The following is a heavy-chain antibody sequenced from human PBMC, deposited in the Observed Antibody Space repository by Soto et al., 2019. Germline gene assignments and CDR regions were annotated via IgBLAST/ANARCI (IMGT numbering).Heavy chain of an antibody. J-gene: IGHJ5*02. Sequence: QVQLVQSGAEVKKPGSSVKVSCKASGGTFSSYAIRWVRQAAGHGLERLGGISPIFGTANYAQKLQRRVTITVDESTSTAYMELGSLRSEDTAVYYCARGLERPYNWFDPWGQGTLVTVSS. D-gene: IGHD1-1*01. CDR1: GGTFSSYA. CDR2: ISPIFGTA. CDR3: ARGLERPYNWFDP. V-gene: IGHV1-69*01.